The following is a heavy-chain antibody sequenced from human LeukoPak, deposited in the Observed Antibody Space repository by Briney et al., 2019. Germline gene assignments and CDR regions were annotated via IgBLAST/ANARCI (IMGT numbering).Heavy chain of an antibody. CDR1: GGSISSYY. CDR3: ARVQGQYYYYYGMDV. J-gene: IGHJ6*02. Sequence: PSETLSLTCTVSGGSISSYYWSWIRQPPGKGLEWIGEINHSGSTNYNPSLKSRVTISVDTSKNQFSLKLSSVTAADTAVYYCARVQGQYYYYYGMDVWGQGTTVTVSS. V-gene: IGHV4-34*01. CDR2: INHSGST.